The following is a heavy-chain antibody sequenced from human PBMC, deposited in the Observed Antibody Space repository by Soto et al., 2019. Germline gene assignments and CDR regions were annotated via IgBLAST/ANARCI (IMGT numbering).Heavy chain of an antibody. Sequence: SETLSLTCAVYGGSFSGYYWSWIRQPPGKGLEWIGEINHSGSTNYNPSLKSRVTISVDTSKNQFSLKLSSVTAADTAVYYCARTALVPAASLDYWGQGTLVTVSS. D-gene: IGHD2-2*01. V-gene: IGHV4-34*01. CDR1: GGSFSGYY. J-gene: IGHJ4*02. CDR2: INHSGST. CDR3: ARTALVPAASLDY.